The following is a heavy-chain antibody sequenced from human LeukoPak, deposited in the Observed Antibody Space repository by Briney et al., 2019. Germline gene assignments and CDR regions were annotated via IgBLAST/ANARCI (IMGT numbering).Heavy chain of an antibody. CDR1: GGSISSGY. CDR3: ARHTPVITVTTKWPWIDP. CDR2: IYDSGST. J-gene: IGHJ5*02. D-gene: IGHD1-20*01. Sequence: PSPTLSLTYPVAGGSISSGYWSWIRQPPRKGLEWVGYIYDSGSTNNNPSLKSRVTISVDTSNNHFSLKLSSGTAADTAVYYCARHTPVITVTTKWPWIDPWGQGNLVTVSS. V-gene: IGHV4-59*08.